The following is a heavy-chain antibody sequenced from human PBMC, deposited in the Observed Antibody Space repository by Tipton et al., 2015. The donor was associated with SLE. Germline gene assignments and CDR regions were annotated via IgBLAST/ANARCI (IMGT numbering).Heavy chain of an antibody. V-gene: IGHV4-61*09. D-gene: IGHD6-13*01. CDR2: IYTSGST. CDR3: ARGGSSWPFDY. CDR1: GGSISSGSYY. J-gene: IGHJ4*02. Sequence: TLSLTCTVSGGSISSGSYYWSWIRQPAGKGLEWIGYIYTSGSTNYNPSLKSRVTISVDTSKNQFSLKLSSVTAADTAVYYCARGGSSWPFDYWGQGTLVTVSS.